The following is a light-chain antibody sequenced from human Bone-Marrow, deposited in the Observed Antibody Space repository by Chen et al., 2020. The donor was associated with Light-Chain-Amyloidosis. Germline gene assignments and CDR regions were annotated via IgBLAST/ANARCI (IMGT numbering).Light chain of an antibody. Sequence: EIVLTQSPGTLSLSPGEGANLSCRASQTISSNYLTWYQQKFGQAPRLLIYGSSSRATGIPDRFTGSGSGTDFTLTINRMETEDFGMYWGQQYGTSPLTFGGGTKV. CDR3: QQYGTSPLT. V-gene: IGKV3-20*01. J-gene: IGKJ4*01. CDR1: QTISSNY. CDR2: GSS.